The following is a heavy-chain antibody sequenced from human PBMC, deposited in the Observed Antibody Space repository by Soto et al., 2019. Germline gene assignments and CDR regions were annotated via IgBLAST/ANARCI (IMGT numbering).Heavy chain of an antibody. CDR2: IKTDGSIT. J-gene: IGHJ4*02. CDR3: ARVSLVATIYDF. V-gene: IGHV3-74*01. Sequence: GGSLRLSGAGSGCTFSNYWMHWVRQDPGKGLVWVSRIKTDGSITGYADSVKGRFTISRDNAKNTLYLEMNSLRAEDTAVYYCARVSLVATIYDFWGQGTLVTVSS. D-gene: IGHD5-12*01. CDR1: GCTFSNYW.